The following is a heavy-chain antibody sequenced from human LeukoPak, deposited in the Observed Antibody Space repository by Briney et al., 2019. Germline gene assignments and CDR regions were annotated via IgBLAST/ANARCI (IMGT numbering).Heavy chain of an antibody. D-gene: IGHD3-10*01. CDR2: ISSSSSYI. CDR3: ARDRAVRGVIRGYFDY. J-gene: IGHJ4*02. Sequence: GGSLRLSCAASGFTFSSYSMNWVRQAPGKGLEWVSSISSSSSYIYYADSVKGRFTISRDNAKNSLYLQMNSLRAEDTAVYYCARDRAVRGVIRGYFDYWGQGTLVTVSS. V-gene: IGHV3-21*01. CDR1: GFTFSSYS.